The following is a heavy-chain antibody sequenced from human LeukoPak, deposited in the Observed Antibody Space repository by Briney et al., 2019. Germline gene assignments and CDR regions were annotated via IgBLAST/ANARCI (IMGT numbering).Heavy chain of an antibody. V-gene: IGHV3-30-3*01. D-gene: IGHD6-6*01. CDR1: GLSLSREG. CDR3: ARVSIAARPDY. Sequence: GGSLRLSCVASGLSLSREGLHWVRQAPGKGLEWVAVISSDESKKYYADSVKGRFTISRDNAKNSLYLQMNSLRAEDTAVYYCARVSIAARPDYWGQGTLVTVSS. CDR2: ISSDESKK. J-gene: IGHJ4*02.